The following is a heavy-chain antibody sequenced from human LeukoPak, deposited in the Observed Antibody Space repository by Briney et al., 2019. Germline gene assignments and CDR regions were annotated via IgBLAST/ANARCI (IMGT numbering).Heavy chain of an antibody. V-gene: IGHV1-18*01. D-gene: IGHD6-13*01. CDR3: ARDQSVRLLQTSSTYFKHVFAI. Sequence: ASVKVSCKTSGYTFTNYGISWVRQAPGLGLEWMGWISAYNGNTNYAQKVQGRVTMTTDTSTSTAYMELRSLRFDNTAVYYCARDQSVRLLQTSSTYFKHVFAIWGQGSMVTVSS. CDR1: GYTFTNYG. CDR2: ISAYNGNT. J-gene: IGHJ3*02.